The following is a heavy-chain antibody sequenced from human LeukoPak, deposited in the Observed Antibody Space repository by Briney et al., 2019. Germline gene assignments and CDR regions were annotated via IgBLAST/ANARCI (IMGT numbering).Heavy chain of an antibody. Sequence: ASVKVSCKASGYTFTGYYMHWVRQAPGQGLEWMGWINPNSGGTNYAQKFQGRVTMTRDTSISTAYMELSRLRSDDTAVYYCARGVLGYCSSTSCYFGWFDPWGQGTLVTVSS. CDR1: GYTFTGYY. CDR2: INPNSGGT. J-gene: IGHJ5*02. V-gene: IGHV1-2*02. CDR3: ARGVLGYCSSTSCYFGWFDP. D-gene: IGHD2-2*01.